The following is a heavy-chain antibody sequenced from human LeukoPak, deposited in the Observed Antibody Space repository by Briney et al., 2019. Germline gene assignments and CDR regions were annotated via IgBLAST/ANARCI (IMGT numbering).Heavy chain of an antibody. CDR1: GGSVSSSANY. CDR2: IYHSGST. Sequence: SETLSLTCTVSGGSVSSSANYWNWIRQPPGKGLEWIGNIYHSGSTQYNPSLQSRVTISVDTSKNQFSLKMTSVTATDTAVYCCAGDWFDPWGQGTLVTVSS. CDR3: AGDWFDP. J-gene: IGHJ5*02. V-gene: IGHV4-39*01.